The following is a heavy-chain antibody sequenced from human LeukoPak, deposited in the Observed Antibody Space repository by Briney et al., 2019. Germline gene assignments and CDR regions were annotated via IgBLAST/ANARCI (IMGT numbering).Heavy chain of an antibody. D-gene: IGHD3-10*01. Sequence: SGPTLVKPTQTLTLTCTFSGFSLSTSGVGVGWIRQPPGKALEWLAVSYWDDDKRHSPSLKSRLTITKDTSKNQVVLTMPNMDPVDTATYYCAHKESYALGSLGDSFDYWGQGTLVTVSS. CDR3: AHKESYALGSLGDSFDY. CDR2: SYWDDDK. J-gene: IGHJ4*02. CDR1: GFSLSTSGVG. V-gene: IGHV2-5*02.